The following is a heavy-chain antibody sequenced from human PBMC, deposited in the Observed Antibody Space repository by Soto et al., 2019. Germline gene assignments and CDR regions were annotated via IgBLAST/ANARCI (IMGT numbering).Heavy chain of an antibody. V-gene: IGHV4-4*02. CDR1: SGSISSSNW. CDR2: IYHSGST. J-gene: IGHJ5*02. Sequence: PSETLSLTCAVSSGSISSSNWWSWVRQPPGKGLEWIGEIYHSGSTNYNPSLKSRVTISADKSKNQFSLKLSSVTAADTAVYYCARDSVKGNANWFDPWGQGTLVTVSS. D-gene: IGHD3-10*01. CDR3: ARDSVKGNANWFDP.